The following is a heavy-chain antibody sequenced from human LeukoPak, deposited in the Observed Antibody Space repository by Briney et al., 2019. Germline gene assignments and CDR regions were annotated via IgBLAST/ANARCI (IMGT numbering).Heavy chain of an antibody. CDR2: INWNSGSI. Sequence: GGSLRLSCAASGFTFDDYAMHWLRQVPGKGPEWVAGINWNSGSIDYADSVKGRFTISRDNAKNYLYLQMNSLRSEDTALYYCAKLSAGSENDYWGQGTLVTVSS. D-gene: IGHD3-10*01. J-gene: IGHJ4*02. CDR1: GFTFDDYA. CDR3: AKLSAGSENDY. V-gene: IGHV3-9*01.